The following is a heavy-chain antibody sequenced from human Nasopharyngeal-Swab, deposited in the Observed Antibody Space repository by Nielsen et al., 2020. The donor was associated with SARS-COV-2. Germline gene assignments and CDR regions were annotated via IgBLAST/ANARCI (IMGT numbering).Heavy chain of an antibody. CDR3: ASSQAYNWNDSDAFDI. CDR1: GLTFRDYY. D-gene: IGHD1-1*01. Sequence: GEALKISCAASGLTFRDYYMSGIRQAAGKGREWVSYISSSGSTIYYADSVKGRFTISRDNAKNSLYLQMNSLRAEDTAVYYCASSQAYNWNDSDAFDIWGQGTMVTVSS. J-gene: IGHJ3*02. V-gene: IGHV3-11*04. CDR2: ISSSGSTI.